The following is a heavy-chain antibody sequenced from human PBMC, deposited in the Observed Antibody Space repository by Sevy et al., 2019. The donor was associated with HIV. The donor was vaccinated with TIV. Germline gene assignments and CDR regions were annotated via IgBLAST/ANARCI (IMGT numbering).Heavy chain of an antibody. CDR3: ASYHYYDSSGYYYTYYYYGMDV. CDR2: INPNSGGT. Sequence: ASVKVSCKASGYTFTGYYMHWVRQPPGQGLEWMGWINPNSGGTNYAQKFQGRVTMTRDTSISTAYMELSRLRSDDTAVYYCASYHYYDSSGYYYTYYYYGMDVWGQGTTVTVSS. V-gene: IGHV1-2*02. D-gene: IGHD3-22*01. CDR1: GYTFTGYY. J-gene: IGHJ6*02.